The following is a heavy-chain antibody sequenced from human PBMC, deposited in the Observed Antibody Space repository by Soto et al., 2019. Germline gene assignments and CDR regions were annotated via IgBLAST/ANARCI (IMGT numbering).Heavy chain of an antibody. CDR3: AKDILSSSSFFDY. CDR2: ISWNSGSI. CDR1: GFTFDDYA. V-gene: IGHV3-9*01. J-gene: IGHJ4*02. D-gene: IGHD6-6*01. Sequence: GGSLRLSCAASGFTFDDYAMHWVRQAPGKGLEWVSGISWNSGSIGYADSVKGRFTISRDNAKNSLYLQMNSLRAEDTALYYCAKDILSSSSFFDYWGQGTLVTVSS.